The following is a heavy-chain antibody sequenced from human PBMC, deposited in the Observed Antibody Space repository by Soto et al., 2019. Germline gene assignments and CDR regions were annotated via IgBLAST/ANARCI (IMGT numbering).Heavy chain of an antibody. CDR1: GFTFSSYS. V-gene: IGHV3-48*02. J-gene: IGHJ4*02. Sequence: EVQLVESEGGWVQPGGSLRLSCAASGFTFSSYSMNWVRQAPGKGQEWVSYISSCSSTIYYADSVKGRFTISRDNAKNSLYLQMNSLRDEDTAVYYCAREGYAYYYGSGSSNYFDYWGQGTLVTVSS. D-gene: IGHD3-10*01. CDR3: AREGYAYYYGSGSSNYFDY. CDR2: ISSCSSTI.